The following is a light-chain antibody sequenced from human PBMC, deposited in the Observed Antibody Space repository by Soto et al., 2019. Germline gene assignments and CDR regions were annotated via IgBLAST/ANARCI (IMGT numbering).Light chain of an antibody. Sequence: EIVLTQSPATLSLSPGERATLSCGASQTISNNFLAWYQQRPGLAPRLLIYDASNRAAAIPDRFSGSGSLTDFILSISRVEAVEFAVHECEQFYKLITFGGGTKVEI. J-gene: IGKJ4*01. CDR2: DAS. CDR1: QTISNNF. V-gene: IGKV3D-20*01. CDR3: EQFYKLIT.